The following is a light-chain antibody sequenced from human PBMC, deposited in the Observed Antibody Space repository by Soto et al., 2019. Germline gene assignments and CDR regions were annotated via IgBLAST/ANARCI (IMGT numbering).Light chain of an antibody. CDR1: QNIGTS. V-gene: IGKV1-5*01. Sequence: DIQMTQSPSTMSASVGDRVTITCRASQNIGTSLAWYQQTPGKAPKLLISDASTLESVVPSRFGGSGSGTEFTLSITSLQPDDFATYYCQQSYITPWTFGQGTKVESK. CDR3: QQSYITPWT. J-gene: IGKJ1*01. CDR2: DAS.